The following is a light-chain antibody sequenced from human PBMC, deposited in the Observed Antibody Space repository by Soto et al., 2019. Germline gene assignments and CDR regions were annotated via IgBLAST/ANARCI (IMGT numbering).Light chain of an antibody. V-gene: IGKV1-13*02. CDR1: QGISSA. CDR2: DAS. J-gene: IGKJ5*01. Sequence: AIQLTQSPSSLSASVGDRVTITCRASQGISSALAWYQQKPGKTPEVLIYDASTLESGVPSRFSGSGSGTDLTITISSLQPEDFATYYCQQFNSYPITFGQGTRLEIK. CDR3: QQFNSYPIT.